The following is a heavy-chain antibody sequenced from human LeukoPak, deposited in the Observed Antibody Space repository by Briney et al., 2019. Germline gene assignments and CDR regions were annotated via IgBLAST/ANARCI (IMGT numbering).Heavy chain of an antibody. CDR2: ARSKAYGGTT. V-gene: IGHV3-49*04. J-gene: IGHJ4*02. CDR3: TRVAVPFFDY. D-gene: IGHD6-19*01. CDR1: GFTFGDYA. Sequence: GGSLRLSCTASGFTFGDYAMSWVRQAPGKGLEWVGFARSKAYGGTTEYAASVKGRFTISRDDSKSIAYLQMNSLKTEDTAVYYCTRVAVPFFDYWGQGTLVTVSS.